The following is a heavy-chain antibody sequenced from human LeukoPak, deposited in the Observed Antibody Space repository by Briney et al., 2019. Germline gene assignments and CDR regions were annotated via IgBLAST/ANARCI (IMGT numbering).Heavy chain of an antibody. CDR3: AKELYCSGGTCNY. CDR2: TSGSGGST. V-gene: IGHV3-23*01. J-gene: IGHJ4*02. Sequence: GGSLRLSCAASGFTFSSYAMSWVRQAPGKGLEWVSATSGSGGSTYYADSVKGRFTISRDNSKNTLYLQMNSVRAEDTALYSCAKELYCSGGTCNYWGQGTLVTVSS. CDR1: GFTFSSYA. D-gene: IGHD2-15*01.